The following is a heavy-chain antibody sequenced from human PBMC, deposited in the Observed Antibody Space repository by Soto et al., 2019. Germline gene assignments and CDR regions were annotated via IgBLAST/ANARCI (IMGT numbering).Heavy chain of an antibody. J-gene: IGHJ4*02. CDR2: ISSSSSTI. CDR3: ARGLGYCSGGSCYSDY. D-gene: IGHD2-15*01. V-gene: IGHV3-48*02. Sequence: GGSLRLSCAASGFTFSTYSMNWVRQAPGKGLEWVSYISSSSSTIYYADSVKGRFTISRDNAKNSLYLQMNSLRDEDTAVYYCARGLGYCSGGSCYSDYWGQGTLVTVSS. CDR1: GFTFSTYS.